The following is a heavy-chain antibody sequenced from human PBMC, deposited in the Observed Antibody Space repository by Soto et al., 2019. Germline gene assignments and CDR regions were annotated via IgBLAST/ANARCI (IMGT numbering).Heavy chain of an antibody. CDR3: TRDGDALYNWNYFRPTSVYYGMDV. Sequence: GGSLRLSCAASGFTFSSYSMNWVRQAPGKGLEWVSSISSSSSYIYYADSVKGRFTISRDNAKNSLYLQMNSLRAEDTAVYYCTRDGDALYNWNYFRPTSVYYGMDVSGQGSTVTGSS. V-gene: IGHV3-21*01. D-gene: IGHD1-7*01. CDR1: GFTFSSYS. J-gene: IGHJ6*02. CDR2: ISSSSSYI.